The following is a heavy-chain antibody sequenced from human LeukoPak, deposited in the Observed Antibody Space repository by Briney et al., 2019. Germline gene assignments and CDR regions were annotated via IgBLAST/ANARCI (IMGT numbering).Heavy chain of an antibody. V-gene: IGHV4-59*01. J-gene: IGHJ2*01. CDR3: ARAIEGYIGTWYFAL. CDR2: ISYSGST. Sequence: SETLSLTCTVSGGSISSYYWSWIRQSPGKGLEWIGYISYSGSTNYNPSLKSRVTISVDTSKNQFSLRLNSVTAADTAVYYCARAIEGYIGTWYFALWGRGTLVTVSS. D-gene: IGHD5-24*01. CDR1: GGSISSYY.